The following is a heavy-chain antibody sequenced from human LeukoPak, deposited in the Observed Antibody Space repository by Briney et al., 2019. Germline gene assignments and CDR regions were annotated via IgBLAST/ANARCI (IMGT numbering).Heavy chain of an antibody. J-gene: IGHJ4*02. CDR1: GASISTNTHY. V-gene: IGHV4-39*01. CDR2: IHHTGTP. D-gene: IGHD7-27*01. Sequence: SETLSLICIVSGASISTNTHYWGWVRQPPGKGLEWIASIHHTGTPYYNPSLKSGVTISVDTSKNQFSLQFSSVIAADTAVYYCMRHASGEPPRYWGQGTLVTASS. CDR3: MRHASGEPPRY.